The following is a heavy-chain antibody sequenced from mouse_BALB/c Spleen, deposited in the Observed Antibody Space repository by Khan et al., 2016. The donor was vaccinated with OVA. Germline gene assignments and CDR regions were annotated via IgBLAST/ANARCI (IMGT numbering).Heavy chain of an antibody. CDR2: ISYSGKT. CDR3: SRVYGGDFDY. Sequence: EVQLVESGPGLVKPSQSLSLTCTVTGYSIASDYAWNWIRQFPGNKLEWMGFISYSGKTNYNPSLTSRISINRDTSKNQFFLQLNSVTSEDTATYYCSRVYGGDFDYWGQGTTLTVSA. J-gene: IGHJ2*01. D-gene: IGHD1-1*01. V-gene: IGHV3-2*02. CDR1: GYSIASDYA.